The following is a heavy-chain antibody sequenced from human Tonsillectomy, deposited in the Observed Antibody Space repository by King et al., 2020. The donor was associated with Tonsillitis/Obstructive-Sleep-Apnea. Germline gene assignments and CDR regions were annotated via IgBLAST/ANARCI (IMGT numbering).Heavy chain of an antibody. CDR1: GGSFSGYY. J-gene: IGHJ4*02. D-gene: IGHD4-11*01. Sequence: VQLQQWGAGLLKPSETLSLTCAVYGGSFSGYYWSWIRKPPGKGLEWIGEINHSGSTNYNPSLKSRVTISVDTSKNQFSLKLSSVTAADTAVYYCASYYSMNYWGQGTLVTVSS. CDR2: INHSGST. V-gene: IGHV4-34*01. CDR3: ASYYSMNY.